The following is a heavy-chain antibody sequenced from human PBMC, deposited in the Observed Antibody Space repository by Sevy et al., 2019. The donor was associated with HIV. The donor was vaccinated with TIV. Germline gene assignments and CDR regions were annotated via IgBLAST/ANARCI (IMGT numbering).Heavy chain of an antibody. J-gene: IGHJ6*03. Sequence: SETLSLTCTVSGGSISSYYWSWIRQPPGKGLEWIGYFYYSGSTNYNPSLKSRVTISVDTSKNQFSLKLSSVTAADTAVYYCARVAEDSSGWFDYYYYYMDVWGKGTTVTVSS. CDR1: GGSISSYY. CDR3: ARVAEDSSGWFDYYYYYMDV. V-gene: IGHV4-59*01. D-gene: IGHD6-19*01. CDR2: FYYSGST.